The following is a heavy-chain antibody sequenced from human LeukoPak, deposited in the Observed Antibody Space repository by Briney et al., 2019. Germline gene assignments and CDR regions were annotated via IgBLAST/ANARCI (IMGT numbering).Heavy chain of an antibody. CDR3: AKATYYYGSGSYCFDY. CDR1: GFTFDDYA. D-gene: IGHD3-10*01. J-gene: IGHJ4*02. Sequence: GRSLRLSCAASGFTFDDYAMHWVRQAPGKGLEWVSGISWNSGSIGYADSVKGRFTISRDNAKNSLYLQMNSLRAEDTALYYCAKATYYYGSGSYCFDYWGQGTLVTVSS. CDR2: ISWNSGSI. V-gene: IGHV3-9*01.